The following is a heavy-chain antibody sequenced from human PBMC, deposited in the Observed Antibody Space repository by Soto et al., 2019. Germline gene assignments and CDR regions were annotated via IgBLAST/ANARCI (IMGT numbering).Heavy chain of an antibody. D-gene: IGHD2-15*01. V-gene: IGHV3-53*01. Sequence: EVQLVESGGGLIQPGGSLRLSCAASGFTVSSNYMSWVRQAPGKGLEWVSVIYSGGSTYYADSVKGRFTISRDNSKXTXXLQMNSLRAEDTAVYYCARVAVVVAATDYYYGMDVWGQGTTVTVSS. CDR3: ARVAVVVAATDYYYGMDV. CDR2: IYSGGST. CDR1: GFTVSSNY. J-gene: IGHJ6*02.